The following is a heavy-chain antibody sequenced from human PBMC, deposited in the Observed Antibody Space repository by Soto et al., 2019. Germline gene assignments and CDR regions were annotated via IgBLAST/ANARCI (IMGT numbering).Heavy chain of an antibody. Sequence: PEGSLRLSCAASGFTFSSYAMSWVRQAPGKGLEWVSAISGSGGSTYYADSVKGRFTISRDNSKNTLYLQMNSLRAEDTAVYYCAKDDYYDSSGYYSRFAYWGQGTLVTVSS. CDR3: AKDDYYDSSGYYSRFAY. V-gene: IGHV3-23*01. CDR1: GFTFSSYA. CDR2: ISGSGGST. D-gene: IGHD3-22*01. J-gene: IGHJ4*02.